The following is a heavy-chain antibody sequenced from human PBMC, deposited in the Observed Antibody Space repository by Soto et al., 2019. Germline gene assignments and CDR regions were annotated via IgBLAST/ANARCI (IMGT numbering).Heavy chain of an antibody. J-gene: IGHJ6*02. Sequence: ASVKVSCKASGYTFTSYAMHWVRQAPGQRLEWMGWINAGNGNTKYSQKFQGRVTITRDTSASTAYMELSSLRSEDTAVYYCARGGRWLQFGYYYYGMDVWGQGTTVTVSS. V-gene: IGHV1-3*01. CDR2: INAGNGNT. CDR1: GYTFTSYA. CDR3: ARGGRWLQFGYYYYGMDV. D-gene: IGHD5-12*01.